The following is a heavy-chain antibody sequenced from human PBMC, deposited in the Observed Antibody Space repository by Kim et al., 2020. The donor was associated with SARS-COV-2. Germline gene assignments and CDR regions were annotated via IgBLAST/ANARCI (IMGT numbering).Heavy chain of an antibody. CDR1: GGSFSGYY. CDR3: ARGRRGYDLLKRPYYFDY. D-gene: IGHD5-12*01. CDR2: INHSGST. V-gene: IGHV4-34*01. J-gene: IGHJ4*02. Sequence: SETLSLTCAVYGGSFSGYYWSWIRQPPGKGLEWIGEINHSGSTNYNPSLKSRVTISVDTSKNQFSLKLSSVTAADTAVYYCARGRRGYDLLKRPYYFDYWGQGTLVTVSS.